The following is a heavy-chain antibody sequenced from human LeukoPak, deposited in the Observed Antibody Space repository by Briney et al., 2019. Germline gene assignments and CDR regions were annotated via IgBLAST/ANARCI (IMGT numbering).Heavy chain of an antibody. Sequence: GASVMVSCKASGYTFTVHYLHWVRQAPGHGPEWMGWFNPYSGDANYAERFQGRVTMSGVTSISTAYMEMKGLTIDDTAVYYCARSFASEVTTIWGYYFDYWGQGTLVTVSS. J-gene: IGHJ4*02. V-gene: IGHV1-2*02. CDR1: GYTFTVHY. D-gene: IGHD4-11*01. CDR2: FNPYSGDA. CDR3: ARSFASEVTTIWGYYFDY.